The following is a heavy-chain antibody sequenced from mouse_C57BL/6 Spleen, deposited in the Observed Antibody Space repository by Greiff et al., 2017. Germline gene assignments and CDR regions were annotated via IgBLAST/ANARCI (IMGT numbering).Heavy chain of an antibody. J-gene: IGHJ3*01. V-gene: IGHV14-3*01. D-gene: IGHD3-2*02. CDR1: GFNIKNTY. Sequence: VQLQQSVAELVRPGASVKLSCTASGFNIKNTYMHWVKQRPEPGLEWIGRIDPANGNTKSAPKFQGKATITADTSSNTAYLQLSSLTSEDTAIYYCARGQLRLPSWFAYWGQGTLVTVSA. CDR3: ARGQLRLPSWFAY. CDR2: IDPANGNT.